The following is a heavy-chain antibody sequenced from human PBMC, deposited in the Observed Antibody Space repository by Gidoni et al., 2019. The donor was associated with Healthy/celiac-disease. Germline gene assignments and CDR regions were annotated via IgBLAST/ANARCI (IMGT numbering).Heavy chain of an antibody. CDR1: GYSISSGYY. D-gene: IGHD6-13*01. J-gene: IGHJ4*02. V-gene: IGHV4-38-2*01. CDR2: IYHSGST. Sequence: QVQLQESGPGLVKPSETLSLTCAVSGYSISSGYYWGWIRQPPGKGLEWIGSIYHSGSTYYNPSLKSRVTISVDTSKNQFSLKLSSVTAADTAVYYCARRIAAAGIGVVDYWGQGTLVTVSS. CDR3: ARRIAAAGIGVVDY.